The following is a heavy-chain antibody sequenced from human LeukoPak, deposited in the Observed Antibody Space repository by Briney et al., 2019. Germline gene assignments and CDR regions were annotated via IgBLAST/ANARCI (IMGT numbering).Heavy chain of an antibody. Sequence: GGSVRLSCAASGFTFSTYAMHWVGQAPGKGLEYVSAISSNGGSTYYANSVKCRFSISRDNSKNTLYLQLGSLRAEDMAVYYCARSVVAAANIDCWGQGILVSVSS. D-gene: IGHD2-15*01. CDR2: ISSNGGST. J-gene: IGHJ4*02. V-gene: IGHV3-64*01. CDR3: ARSVVAAANIDC. CDR1: GFTFSTYA.